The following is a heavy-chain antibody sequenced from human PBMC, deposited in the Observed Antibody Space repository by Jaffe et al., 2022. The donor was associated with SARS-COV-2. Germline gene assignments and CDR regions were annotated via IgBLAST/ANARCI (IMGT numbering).Heavy chain of an antibody. CDR2: ISSSGSTI. Sequence: EVQLVESGGGLVQPGGSLRLSCAASGFTFSSYEMNWVRQAPGKGLEWVSYISSSGSTIYYADSVKGRFTISRDNAKNSLYLQMNSLRAEDTAVYYCARDPSPSYYYDKTFDYWGQGTLVTVSS. CDR3: ARDPSPSYYYDKTFDY. D-gene: IGHD3-22*01. J-gene: IGHJ4*02. V-gene: IGHV3-48*03. CDR1: GFTFSSYE.